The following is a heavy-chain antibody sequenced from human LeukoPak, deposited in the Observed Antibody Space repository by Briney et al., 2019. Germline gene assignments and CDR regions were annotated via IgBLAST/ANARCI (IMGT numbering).Heavy chain of an antibody. CDR2: ISAYNGNT. CDR1: GYTFTGYG. D-gene: IGHD3-10*01. V-gene: IGHV1-18*01. CDR3: ARTPLLWFGELLHFDY. Sequence: GASVKVSCKASGYTFTGYGISWVRQAPGQGLEWMGWISAYNGNTNYAQKLQGRVTMTTDTSTSTAYMELRSLRSDDTAVYYCARTPLLWFGELLHFDYWGQGTLVTVSS. J-gene: IGHJ4*02.